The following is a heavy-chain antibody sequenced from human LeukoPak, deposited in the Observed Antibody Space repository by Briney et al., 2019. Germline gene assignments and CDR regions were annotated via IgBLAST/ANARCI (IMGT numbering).Heavy chain of an antibody. Sequence: PGGSLRLSCAASGFTFSDCNMRWIRQAPGKGLEYVSAISSNGGSTYYANSVKGRFTISRDNSKNTLYLQMGSLRSDDTAVYYCARARTWIQLWDYWGQGTLVTVSS. CDR2: ISSNGGST. J-gene: IGHJ4*02. CDR1: GFTFSDCN. CDR3: ARARTWIQLWDY. D-gene: IGHD5-18*01. V-gene: IGHV3-64*01.